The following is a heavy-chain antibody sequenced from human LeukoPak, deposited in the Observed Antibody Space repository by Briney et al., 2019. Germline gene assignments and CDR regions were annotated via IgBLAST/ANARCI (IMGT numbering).Heavy chain of an antibody. J-gene: IGHJ5*02. D-gene: IGHD3-10*01. CDR1: GGSISTYY. CDR3: ARDSGTTGEVKFDP. Sequence: SETLSLTCTVSGGSISTYYWSWIRQPPGKGLEWIGYIYHSGSTKYNPSLKSRATMSVDTSKNQFSLKLSSVTAADTAVYYCARDSGTTGEVKFDPWGQGTLVTVSS. CDR2: IYHSGST. V-gene: IGHV4-59*12.